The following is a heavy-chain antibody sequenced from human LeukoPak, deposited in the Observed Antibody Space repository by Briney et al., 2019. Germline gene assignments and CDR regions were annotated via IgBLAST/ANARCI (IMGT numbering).Heavy chain of an antibody. CDR2: ITNNGGGT. Sequence: GGSLRLSCATSGFAFSDYAMTWVRQAPGKGLAWVSVITNNGGGTYYAGSVKGRFTISRDNSKNTLYLQMNNLRADDTAVFYCVKETGHNWGYFEFWGQGTLVTVSS. V-gene: IGHV3-23*01. CDR3: VKETGHNWGYFEF. D-gene: IGHD7-27*01. CDR1: GFAFSDYA. J-gene: IGHJ4*02.